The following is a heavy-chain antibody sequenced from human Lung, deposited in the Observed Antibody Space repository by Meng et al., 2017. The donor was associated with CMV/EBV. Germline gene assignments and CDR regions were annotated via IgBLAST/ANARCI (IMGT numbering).Heavy chain of an antibody. CDR1: GYTLIRYY. CDR3: AGVSYGRSAAGIAKFLCYFDY. CDR2: INPYSGGS. D-gene: IGHD6-13*01. V-gene: IGHV1-2*02. Sequence: ASVKVSCKASGYTLIRYYIHWLRQAPGQGLEWMGWINPYSGGSNYTQKLQGRVTMTRNTCISTDYMELSRLRSDDTAVYYCAGVSYGRSAAGIAKFLCYFDYWGQGTLVTVSS. J-gene: IGHJ4*02.